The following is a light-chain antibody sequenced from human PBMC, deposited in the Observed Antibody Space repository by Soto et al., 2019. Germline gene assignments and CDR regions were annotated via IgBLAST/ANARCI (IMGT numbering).Light chain of an antibody. J-gene: IGKJ1*01. CDR1: QSISSW. V-gene: IGKV1-5*03. Sequence: DIQMTQSPFTLSASVGDRVTITFRASQSISSWLAWYQQKPGKAPKLLIYKASSLESGVPSRFSGSGSGTEFTLTISSLQPDDFATYYCQQYNSYSPTFGQGTKVDIK. CDR3: QQYNSYSPT. CDR2: KAS.